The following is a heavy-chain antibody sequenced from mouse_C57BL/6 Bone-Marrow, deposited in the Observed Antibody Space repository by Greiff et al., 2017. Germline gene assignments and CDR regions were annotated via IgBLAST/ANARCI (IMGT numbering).Heavy chain of an antibody. CDR1: EYEFPSHD. Sequence: EVKLQESGGGLVQPGESLKLSCESNEYEFPSHDMSWVRTTPEKRLELVAAINSDGGSTYYPDTMERRFIISRDNTEKTLYLQMSSLRSEDTALYYCARRSPRLYYGSSYVDWYFDVWGTGTTVTVSS. V-gene: IGHV5-2*01. D-gene: IGHD1-1*01. CDR2: INSDGGST. CDR3: ARRSPRLYYGSSYVDWYFDV. J-gene: IGHJ1*03.